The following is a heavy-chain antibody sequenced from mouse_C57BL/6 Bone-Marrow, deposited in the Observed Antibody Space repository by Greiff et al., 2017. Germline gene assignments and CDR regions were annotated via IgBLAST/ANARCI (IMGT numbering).Heavy chain of an antibody. V-gene: IGHV1-12*01. CDR3: ARRYFDY. Sequence: LQESGAGLVRPGDSVKMSCKASGYTFTRYNMHWVQQTPRQGLEWIGAIYPGNGDTSYNQKFKGKATLTVDKSSRTSYMQLSSLTSEDSAVYFCARRYFDYWGQGTTLTVSA. CDR1: GYTFTRYN. CDR2: IYPGNGDT. J-gene: IGHJ2*01.